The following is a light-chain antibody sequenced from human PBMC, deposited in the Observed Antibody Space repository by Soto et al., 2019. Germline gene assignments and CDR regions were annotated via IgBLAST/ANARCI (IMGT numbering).Light chain of an antibody. CDR3: QKYNSAPLT. Sequence: DIQMTQSPSSLSASVGDRVTITCRASQGISNSLAWYQQRPGKAPKLLIYAASTLQSGVPSRFSGGGSGTDFTLPVSSLQPEDVATYYRQKYNSAPLTFGPGTKVDIK. V-gene: IGKV1-27*01. CDR1: QGISNS. J-gene: IGKJ3*01. CDR2: AAS.